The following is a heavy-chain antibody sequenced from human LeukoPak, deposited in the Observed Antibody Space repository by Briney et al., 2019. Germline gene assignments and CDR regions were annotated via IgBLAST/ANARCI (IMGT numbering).Heavy chain of an antibody. V-gene: IGHV4-59*08. J-gene: IGHJ1*01. CDR1: GGSISNYY. Sequence: SETLSLTCTVSGGSISNYYWSWIRQPPGKGLECMGYIYYSGTTNYNPSLKSRVTISVDTSKNQFSLKLSSVTAADTAVHYCARHGGYSSPYLHWGQGTLVTVSS. CDR3: ARHGGYSSPYLH. D-gene: IGHD6-13*01. CDR2: IYYSGTT.